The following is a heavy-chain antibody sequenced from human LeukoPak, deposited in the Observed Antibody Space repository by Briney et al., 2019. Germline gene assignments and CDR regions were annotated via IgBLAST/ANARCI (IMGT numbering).Heavy chain of an antibody. Sequence: ASVKVSCEASGYTFTGYYMHWVRQAPGQGLEWMGWINPNSGGTNYAQKLQGRVTMTTDTSTSTAYMELRSLRSDDTAVYYCARDRGTRLVPMGYWGQGTLVTVSS. D-gene: IGHD3-10*01. CDR3: ARDRGTRLVPMGY. J-gene: IGHJ4*02. CDR1: GYTFTGYY. CDR2: INPNSGGT. V-gene: IGHV1-2*02.